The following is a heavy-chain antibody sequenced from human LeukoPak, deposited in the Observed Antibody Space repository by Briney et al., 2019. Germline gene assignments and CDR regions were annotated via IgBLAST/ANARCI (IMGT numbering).Heavy chain of an antibody. CDR1: GGTFTSYA. V-gene: IGHV1-69*13. CDR3: AKADVTLIRGGGYYYGLDV. D-gene: IGHD3-10*01. CDR2: IIPIFDTT. Sequence: ASVKVSCKASGGTFTSYAFIWVRQAPGQGREWMGGIIPIFDTTNYAQKFQGRVTITADDSTSTVYMDLSSLRSEDTAVYYCAKADVTLIRGGGYYYGLDVWGKGTTVSVSS. J-gene: IGHJ6*04.